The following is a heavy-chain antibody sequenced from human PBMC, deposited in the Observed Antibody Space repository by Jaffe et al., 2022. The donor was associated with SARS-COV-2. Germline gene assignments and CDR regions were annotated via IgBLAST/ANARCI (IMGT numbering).Heavy chain of an antibody. CDR3: ARVPSNLLRYFDPLYYYYGMDV. D-gene: IGHD3-9*01. J-gene: IGHJ6*02. CDR1: GGTFSSYT. Sequence: QVQLVQSGAEVKKPGSSVKVSCKASGGTFSSYTISWVRQAPGQGLEWMGRIIPILGIANYAQKFQGRVTITADKSTSTAYMELSSLRSEDTAVYYCARVPSNLLRYFDPLYYYYGMDVWGQGTTVTVSS. V-gene: IGHV1-69*02. CDR2: IIPILGIA.